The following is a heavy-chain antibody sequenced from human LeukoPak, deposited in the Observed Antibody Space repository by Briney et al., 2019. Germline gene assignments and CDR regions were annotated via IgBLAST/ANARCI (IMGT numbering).Heavy chain of an antibody. J-gene: IGHJ6*02. V-gene: IGHV1-2*04. D-gene: IGHD2-2*02. Sequence: ASVKVSCKPSGYTFTDYYVHWVRQAPGQGLEWVGWINPNSGSTSYIQKFQGWVTLTRDTSITTVYMEFSRLRSDDTAVYYCARARDYCTSTRCYSPHHYGIDVWSQGTTVIVSS. CDR3: ARARDYCTSTRCYSPHHYGIDV. CDR2: INPNSGST. CDR1: GYTFTDYY.